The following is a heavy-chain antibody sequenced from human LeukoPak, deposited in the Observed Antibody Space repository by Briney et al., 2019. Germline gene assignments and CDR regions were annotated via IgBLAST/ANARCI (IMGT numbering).Heavy chain of an antibody. Sequence: KPSETLSLTCTVSGGSISSYSWSWIRQPPGKGLEWIGYIYYSGNTNYNPSLKSRVTISIDTSKNQFFLKLSSVTAADTAVYYCATVGAVAGRYYFDYWGQGTLVTVSS. CDR2: IYYSGNT. V-gene: IGHV4-59*08. CDR1: GGSISSYS. CDR3: ATVGAVAGRYYFDY. J-gene: IGHJ4*02. D-gene: IGHD6-19*01.